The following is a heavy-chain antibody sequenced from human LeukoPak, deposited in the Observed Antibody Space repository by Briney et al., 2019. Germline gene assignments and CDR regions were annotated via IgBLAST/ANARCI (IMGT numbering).Heavy chain of an antibody. Sequence: PSETLSLTCAVYGASFSGYYWSWIRQPPGEGLEWIGEVTHSGSTNYNPSLKSRVTISVDTSKKQFSLKLTSVTATDTAVYYCARGRDGYINYWGQGTLVTVSS. D-gene: IGHD5-24*01. CDR3: ARGRDGYINY. CDR2: VTHSGST. V-gene: IGHV4-34*01. J-gene: IGHJ4*01. CDR1: GASFSGYY.